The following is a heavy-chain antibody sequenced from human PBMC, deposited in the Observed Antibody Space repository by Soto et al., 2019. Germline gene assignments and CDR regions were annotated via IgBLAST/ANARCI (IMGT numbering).Heavy chain of an antibody. J-gene: IGHJ6*02. CDR2: IYYSGST. D-gene: IGHD2-15*01. Sequence: PSETLSLTCTVSGGPVSSGSYYWSWIRQPPGKGLEWIGYIYYSGSTNYNPSLKSRVTISVDTSKNQFSLKLSSVTAADTAVYYCARAWHCSGGSCYSASLMDVWGQGTTVTVSS. CDR1: GGPVSSGSYY. CDR3: ARAWHCSGGSCYSASLMDV. V-gene: IGHV4-61*01.